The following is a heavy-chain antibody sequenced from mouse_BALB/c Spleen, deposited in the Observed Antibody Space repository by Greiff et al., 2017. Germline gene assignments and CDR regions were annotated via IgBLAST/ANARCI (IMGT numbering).Heavy chain of an antibody. CDR2: ILPGSGST. V-gene: IGHV1-9*01. CDR1: GYTFSSYW. Sequence: QVQLKESGAELMKPGASVKISCKATGYTFSSYWIEWVKQRPGHGLEWIGEILPGSGSTNYNEKFKGKATFTADTSSNTAYMQLSSLTSEDSAVYYCARGVTTVVVPYAMDYWGQGTSVTVSS. D-gene: IGHD1-1*01. CDR3: ARGVTTVVVPYAMDY. J-gene: IGHJ4*01.